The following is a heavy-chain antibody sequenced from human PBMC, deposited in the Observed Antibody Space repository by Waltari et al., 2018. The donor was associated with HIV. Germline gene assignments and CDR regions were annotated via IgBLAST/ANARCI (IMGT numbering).Heavy chain of an antibody. CDR1: GFNFSING. D-gene: IGHD3-10*01. CDR2: ISYNGKRT. CDR3: AKDLAGSSL. V-gene: IGHV3-30*18. J-gene: IGHJ4*02. Sequence: QENLVESGGGVVQPGGSLRLSWAGPGFNFSINGMHWVRQSPGKGLEWVATISYNGKRTDYVDSVKGRFTISRDNSKHTVFLQMSSLRAEDTSVYYRAKDLAGSSLWGQGALVTVSS.